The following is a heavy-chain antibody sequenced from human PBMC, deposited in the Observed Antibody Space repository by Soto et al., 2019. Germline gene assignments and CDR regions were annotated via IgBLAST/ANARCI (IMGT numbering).Heavy chain of an antibody. CDR2: MNPDSAAT. J-gene: IGHJ4*02. CDR3: ARVPPGYGDYYFDY. D-gene: IGHD4-17*01. V-gene: IGHV1-8*01. Sequence: ASVKVSCKASGYAFTTFDINWVRQASGQGPEWMGWMNPDSAATGYAQKFQGRVTMTRNTSLSTAYMELTNLRSEDTAVYYCARVPPGYGDYYFDYWGQGTLVTVSS. CDR1: GYAFTTFD.